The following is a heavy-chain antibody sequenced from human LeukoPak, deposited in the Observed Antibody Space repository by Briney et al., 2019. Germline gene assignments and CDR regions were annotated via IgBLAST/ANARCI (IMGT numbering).Heavy chain of an antibody. V-gene: IGHV4-59*11. D-gene: IGHD4/OR15-4a*01. CDR1: GDSMSRHY. CDR2: IFYSGIT. J-gene: IGHJ4*02. CDR3: ARTARVPDS. Sequence: PSETLSLTCTVSGDSMSRHYWSWIRRPPGKGLEYIGYIFYSGITNYNPSLKSRVTMSLDTSRNQFSLKLNSVTAADTAVYYCARTARVPDSWGQGTLVSVSS.